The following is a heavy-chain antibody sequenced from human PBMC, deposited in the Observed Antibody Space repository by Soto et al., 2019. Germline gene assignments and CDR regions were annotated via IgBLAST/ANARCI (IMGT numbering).Heavy chain of an antibody. CDR3: AREMYYDFWSGFDAFDI. Sequence: HPGGSLRLSCAASGFTFSSYWMHWVRQAPGKGLVWVSRINSDGSSTSYADSVKGRFTISRDNAKITLYLQMNSLRAEDTAVYFCAREMYYDFWSGFDAFDIWGQGTMVTVSS. J-gene: IGHJ3*02. CDR1: GFTFSSYW. CDR2: INSDGSST. D-gene: IGHD3-3*01. V-gene: IGHV3-74*01.